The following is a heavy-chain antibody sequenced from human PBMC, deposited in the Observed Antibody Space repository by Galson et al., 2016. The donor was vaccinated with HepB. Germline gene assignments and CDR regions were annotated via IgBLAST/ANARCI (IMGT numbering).Heavy chain of an antibody. CDR1: GFTFKNHW. D-gene: IGHD1-26*01. CDR2: IKQDGSEK. J-gene: IGHJ5*02. V-gene: IGHV3-7*03. CDR3: AKEVGTVHPSNWFDP. Sequence: SLRLSCAASGFTFKNHWMSWVRQAPGKGLEWVANIKQDGSEKYYVDAVKGRFTISRDNAKNSQYLQMNSLRAEDTAVYYCAKEVGTVHPSNWFDPWGQGTLVTVSS.